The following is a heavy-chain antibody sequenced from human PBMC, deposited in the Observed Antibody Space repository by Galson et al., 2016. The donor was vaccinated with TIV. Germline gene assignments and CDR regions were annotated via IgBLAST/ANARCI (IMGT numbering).Heavy chain of an antibody. J-gene: IGHJ4*02. V-gene: IGHV3-11*05. CDR1: GFAFNNYY. Sequence: SLRLSCAASGFAFNNYYLTWIRQTPGKGLEWVSHISGSGNYRDYADSVKGRFTISRDNDKNSVYLQMNSLRAEDTAVYYCAKDGYWSFDSWGQGTLVTVSS. CDR3: AKDGYWSFDS. CDR2: ISGSGNYR. D-gene: IGHD2-8*02.